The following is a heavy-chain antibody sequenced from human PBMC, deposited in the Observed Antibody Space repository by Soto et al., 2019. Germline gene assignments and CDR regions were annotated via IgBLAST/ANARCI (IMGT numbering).Heavy chain of an antibody. V-gene: IGHV3-23*01. CDR3: VREGRGSFDF. D-gene: IGHD5-12*01. CDR2: IGGRGNSA. CDR1: GFTVNSHA. J-gene: IGHJ3*01. Sequence: PGGSLRLSCAASGFTVNSHATNWGRQAPGKGLEWVSVIGGRGNSAYYADSVQGRFTISRDNSKNTLSLQMSSLTADDTAIYYCVREGRGSFDFWGRGTMVTVSS.